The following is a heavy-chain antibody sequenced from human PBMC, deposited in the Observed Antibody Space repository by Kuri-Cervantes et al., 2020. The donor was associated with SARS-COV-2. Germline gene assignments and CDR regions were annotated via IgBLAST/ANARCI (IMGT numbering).Heavy chain of an antibody. CDR2: IYYSGST. D-gene: IGHD2-15*01. V-gene: IGHV4-39*07. J-gene: IGHJ4*02. Sequence: SETLSLTCAVSGGSISSSSYYWGWIRQPPGKGLEWIGSIYYSGSTYYNPSLKSRVTISVDTSKNQFSLKLSSVTAADTAVYYCARDTWCSGGSCYPFDYWGQGTLVTVSS. CDR3: ARDTWCSGGSCYPFDY. CDR1: GGSISSSSYY.